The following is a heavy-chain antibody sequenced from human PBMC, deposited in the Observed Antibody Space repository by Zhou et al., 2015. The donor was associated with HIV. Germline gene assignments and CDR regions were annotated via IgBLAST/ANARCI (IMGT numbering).Heavy chain of an antibody. Sequence: LVQSGTEVRKPGSSVKVSCKVSGGTFSNYAISWVRQAPGQRLEWMGGIIPMYGTKTYAQKFQGRVTVTADKFTTTVYMEMSSLRFEDTAVYYCAREIEFGSGWFDHWGQGTPVTVSS. D-gene: IGHD6-19*01. CDR2: IIPMYGTK. CDR1: GGTFSNYA. V-gene: IGHV1-69*06. CDR3: AREIEFGSGWFDH. J-gene: IGHJ5*02.